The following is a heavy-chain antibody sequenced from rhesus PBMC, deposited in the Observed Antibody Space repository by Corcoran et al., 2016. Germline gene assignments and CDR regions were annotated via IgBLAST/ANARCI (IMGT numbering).Heavy chain of an antibody. CDR1: GSTFSDYG. CDR3: TTFSY. Sequence: EVQRVESGGGLVQPGGSLGLARAALGSTFSDYGTTWVRQAPGKGLEWVAVISSDGSQKSNADSVRDRFTISKDNSKNMLYLQMNNLRLEDTAVYFCTTFSYWGQGVQVTVSS. CDR2: ISSDGSQK. J-gene: IGHJ4*01. V-gene: IGHV3-54*02.